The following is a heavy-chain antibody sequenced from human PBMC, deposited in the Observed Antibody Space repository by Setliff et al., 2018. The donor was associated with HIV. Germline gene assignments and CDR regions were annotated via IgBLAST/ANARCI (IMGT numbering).Heavy chain of an antibody. CDR2: ISAYNGNT. CDR1: GYTFTSYD. CDR3: AREIGDYYDSSGYYPPTDYYYGMDV. V-gene: IGHV1-18*01. Sequence: ASVKVSCKASGYTFTSYDISWVRQAPGQGLEWVGWISAYNGNTNYAQKLQGRVTMTTDTSTSTAYMELRSLRSDDTAVYYCAREIGDYYDSSGYYPPTDYYYGMDVWGQGTTGTVS. D-gene: IGHD3-22*01. J-gene: IGHJ6*02.